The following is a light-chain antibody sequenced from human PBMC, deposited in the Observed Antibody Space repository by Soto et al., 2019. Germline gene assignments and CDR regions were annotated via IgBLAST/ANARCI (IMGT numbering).Light chain of an antibody. V-gene: IGKV1-39*01. CDR1: QNIRSH. J-gene: IGKJ2*01. CDR2: AAS. Sequence: DIQMTQSPSSLSASVGDRVTITCRASQNIRSHLNWYQQRPGKTPNLLVYAASNLRSGVPSRFSGSGSGTLFTLTITTLQPEDFATYYCQQIHSTSSYTFGQGTKVDIK. CDR3: QQIHSTSSYT.